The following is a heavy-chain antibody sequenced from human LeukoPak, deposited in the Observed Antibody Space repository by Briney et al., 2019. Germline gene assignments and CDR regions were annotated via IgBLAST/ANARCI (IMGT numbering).Heavy chain of an antibody. V-gene: IGHV3-23*01. Sequence: AGGSLRLSCAASGFPFSSYAMRWVRQAPGKGLEWVSVMSGSGGGTYYADSVKGRFTISRDNSKNTLYLQMDSLRAEDAAIYYCARARGTYKGNPFYFDYWGQGTLVTVSS. CDR1: GFPFSSYA. D-gene: IGHD5-24*01. J-gene: IGHJ4*02. CDR3: ARARGTYKGNPFYFDY. CDR2: MSGSGGGT.